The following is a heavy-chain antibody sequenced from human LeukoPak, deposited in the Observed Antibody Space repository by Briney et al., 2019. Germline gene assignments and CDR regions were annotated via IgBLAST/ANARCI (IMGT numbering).Heavy chain of an antibody. D-gene: IGHD4-23*01. CDR2: IYSGGGT. J-gene: IGHJ4*02. V-gene: IGHV3-66*01. CDR3: ARDLRGNDDY. Sequence: PGGSLRLSCAASDFTVSTNFMSWVRQAPEKGLEWVSIIYSGGGTYYVDSVKGRFTISRDNSKNTLYLQMNTLRAEDTAVYFCARDLRGNDDYWGQGTLVTVSS. CDR1: DFTVSTNF.